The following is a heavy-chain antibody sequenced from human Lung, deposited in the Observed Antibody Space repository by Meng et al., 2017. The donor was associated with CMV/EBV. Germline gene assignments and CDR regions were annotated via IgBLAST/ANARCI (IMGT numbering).Heavy chain of an antibody. D-gene: IGHD2-2*01. V-gene: IGHV3-66*02. CDR2: IYSAGNT. CDR3: ARDLVVPAAIQYYYHNYGMDV. CDR1: GFTVETNY. J-gene: IGHJ6*01. Sequence: GESLKISCAASGFTVETNYMSWVRQAPGKGLEWVSNIYSAGNTYYADSVKGRFTISRDNSKNTLSLQMNSLRVEDTAVYYCARDLVVPAAIQYYYHNYGMDVWXQGHXVTVDS.